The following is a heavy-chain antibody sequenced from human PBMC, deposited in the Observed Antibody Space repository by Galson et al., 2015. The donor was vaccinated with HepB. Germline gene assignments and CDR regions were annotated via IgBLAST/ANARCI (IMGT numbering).Heavy chain of an antibody. V-gene: IGHV1-8*01. Sequence: SVKVSCKASGYTFTSYDINWVRQATGQGLEWMGWMNPNSGNTGYAQKFQGRVTMTRNTSISTAYMELSSLRSEDTAVYYCARSLPSDYIWGSYRFRFDYWGQGTLVTVSS. CDR1: GYTFTSYD. J-gene: IGHJ4*02. CDR3: ARSLPSDYIWGSYRFRFDY. D-gene: IGHD3-16*02. CDR2: MNPNSGNT.